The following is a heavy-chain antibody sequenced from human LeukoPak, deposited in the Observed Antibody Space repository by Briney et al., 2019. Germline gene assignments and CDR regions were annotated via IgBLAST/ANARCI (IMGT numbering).Heavy chain of an antibody. J-gene: IGHJ4*02. CDR1: GFTFSSYA. CDR3: TKDDGHTYYFDS. D-gene: IGHD5-24*01. Sequence: GGSLRLSCAASGFTFSSYAMSWVRQTPEKGLEWVSAVSGSGDRKSYADSVKGRFTISRDNSKNMLYLQMDGLRAEDTGIYYCTKDDGHTYYFDSWGQGILVTVSA. V-gene: IGHV3-23*01. CDR2: VSGSGDRK.